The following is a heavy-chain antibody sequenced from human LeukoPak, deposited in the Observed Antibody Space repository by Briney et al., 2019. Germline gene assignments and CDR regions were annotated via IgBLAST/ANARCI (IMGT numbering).Heavy chain of an antibody. Sequence: SETLSLTCAVSGGSISSSSYYWGWIRQPPGKGLEWIGSIYYSGSTYYNPSPKSRVTMSVDTSNNQFSLKLSSVTAADTAVYYCARAYGSGSQLPGRYYYYGMDVWGQGTTVTVSS. D-gene: IGHD3-10*01. CDR3: ARAYGSGSQLPGRYYYYGMDV. J-gene: IGHJ6*02. CDR1: GGSISSSSYY. CDR2: IYYSGST. V-gene: IGHV4-39*07.